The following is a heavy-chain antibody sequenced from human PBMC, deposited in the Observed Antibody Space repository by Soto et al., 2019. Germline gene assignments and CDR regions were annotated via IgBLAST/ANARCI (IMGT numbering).Heavy chain of an antibody. D-gene: IGHD1-1*01. CDR3: ARGRYGDY. CDR2: ISAHNDNT. Sequence: QVHLVQSGAEVRKPGASVKVSCKGSGYTFTTYGITWVRQAPGQGLEWMGWISAHNDNTNYAQKVQGRVTVRRDTSTSTAYMELRNLRSDDTAVYYCARGRYGDYWGQGALVTVSS. V-gene: IGHV1-18*01. J-gene: IGHJ4*02. CDR1: GYTFTTYG.